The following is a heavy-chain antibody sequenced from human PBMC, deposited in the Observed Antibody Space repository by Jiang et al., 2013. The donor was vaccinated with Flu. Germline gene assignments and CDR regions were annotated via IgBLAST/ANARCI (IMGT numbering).Heavy chain of an antibody. V-gene: IGHV4-59*01. CDR2: IHYSGST. D-gene: IGHD1-7*01. Sequence: LLKPSETLSLTCTVSAGSMTHYHWSWVRQPPGKGLEWIGYIHYSGSTNANPSLKSRVTISLDTSKNQFSLKLSSVTVADTAVYYCATATGTPTYFDYWGQGTLVTVSS. CDR3: ATATGTPTYFDY. CDR1: AGSMTHYH. J-gene: IGHJ4*02.